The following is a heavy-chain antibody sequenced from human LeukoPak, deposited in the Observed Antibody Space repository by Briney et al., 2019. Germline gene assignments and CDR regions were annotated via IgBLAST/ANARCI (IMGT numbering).Heavy chain of an antibody. Sequence: GGSLRLSCAASGFPFSSYSMNWVRRAPGRGLEWVSSISTRIDYMYYADSVKGRFTISRDNAKNSLYLQMNSLRAEDTAVYYCAKPRRGITIFGVLDYWGQGTLVTVSS. CDR1: GFPFSSYS. D-gene: IGHD3-3*01. CDR3: AKPRRGITIFGVLDY. CDR2: ISTRIDYM. V-gene: IGHV3-21*01. J-gene: IGHJ4*02.